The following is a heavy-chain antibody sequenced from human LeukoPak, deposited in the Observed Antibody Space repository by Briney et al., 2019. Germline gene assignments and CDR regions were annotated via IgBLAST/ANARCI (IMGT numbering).Heavy chain of an antibody. J-gene: IGHJ3*02. CDR3: ARHRAREQQLDAFDI. V-gene: IGHV5-51*01. CDR1: GYSFTSYW. Sequence: GESLKISCKGSGYSFTSYWIGWVRQMPGKGLEWMGIIYPGDSDTRYSPSFQGQVTISADKSISTAYLQWSSLKASDTAMYYCARHRAREQQLDAFDIWGQGTMVTVSS. D-gene: IGHD6-13*01. CDR2: IYPGDSDT.